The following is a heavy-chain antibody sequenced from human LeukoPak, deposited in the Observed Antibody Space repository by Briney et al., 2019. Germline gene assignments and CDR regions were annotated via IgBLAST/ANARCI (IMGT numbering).Heavy chain of an antibody. V-gene: IGHV4-39*01. CDR1: GFTFSSYE. J-gene: IGHJ6*03. D-gene: IGHD4-11*01. CDR2: IYYSGST. Sequence: GSLRLSCAASGFTFSSYEMNWVRQPPGKGLEWIGSIYYSGSTYYNPSLKSRVTISVDTSKNQFSLKLSSVTAADTAVYYCARADYSNYYYYYYMDVWGKGTTVTISS. CDR3: ARADYSNYYYYYYMDV.